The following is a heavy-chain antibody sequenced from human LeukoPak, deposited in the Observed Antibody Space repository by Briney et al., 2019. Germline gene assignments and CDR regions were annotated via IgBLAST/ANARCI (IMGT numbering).Heavy chain of an antibody. D-gene: IGHD1-26*01. V-gene: IGHV1-69*05. CDR1: GGTFSSYA. CDR2: IIPIFGTA. J-gene: IGHJ5*02. Sequence: SVKVSCKASGGTFSSYAISWVRQAPGQGLEWMGGIIPIFGTANYAQKFQGRVTTTTNESTSTAYMELSSLRSEDTAVYYCAFRGGATSGTFDPWGQGTLVTVSS. CDR3: AFRGGATSGTFDP.